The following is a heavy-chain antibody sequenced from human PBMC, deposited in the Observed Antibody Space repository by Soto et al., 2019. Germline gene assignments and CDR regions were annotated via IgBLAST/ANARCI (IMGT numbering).Heavy chain of an antibody. CDR3: ARLGFGYCSGGSCYSHYYYGMDV. D-gene: IGHD2-15*01. V-gene: IGHV1-2*02. CDR1: GYTFTGYY. J-gene: IGHJ6*02. CDR2: INPNSGGT. Sequence: ASVKVSCKASGYTFTGYYMHWVRQAPGQGLEWMGWINPNSGGTNYAQKFQGRVTMTRDTSISTAYMELSRLRSDDTAMYYCARLGFGYCSGGSCYSHYYYGMDVWGQGTTVTVSS.